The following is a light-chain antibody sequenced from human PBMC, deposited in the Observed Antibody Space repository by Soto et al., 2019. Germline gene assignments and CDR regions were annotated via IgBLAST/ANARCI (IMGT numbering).Light chain of an antibody. J-gene: IGLJ2*01. V-gene: IGLV2-8*01. Sequence: QLVLTQPPSASGSPGQSVTISCTGTSNDIGGYSYVFWYQQHPGKAPKLLIYEVSKRPSGVPDRFSGSKSGTTASLTVSGLQADDEADYYCSSYAATSNLLFGGGTKLTVL. CDR3: SSYAATSNLL. CDR2: EVS. CDR1: SNDIGGYSY.